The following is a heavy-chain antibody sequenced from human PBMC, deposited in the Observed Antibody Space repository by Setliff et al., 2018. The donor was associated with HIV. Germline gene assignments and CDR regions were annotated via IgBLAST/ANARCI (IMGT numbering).Heavy chain of an antibody. CDR3: ARAFSGYYFDY. CDR1: GFTFSSFE. D-gene: IGHD3-3*01. V-gene: IGHV3-48*03. J-gene: IGHJ4*02. Sequence: HPGGSLRLSCAASGFTFSSFEMNWVRQAPGEGLEWVSYISSSGGTIYYADSVKGRFTISRDNAKKSLYLQMNSLRADDTAVYYCARAFSGYYFDYWGQGTLVTVSS. CDR2: ISSSGGTI.